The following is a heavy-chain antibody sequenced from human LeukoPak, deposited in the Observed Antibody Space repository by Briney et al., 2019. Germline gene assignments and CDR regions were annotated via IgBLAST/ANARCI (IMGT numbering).Heavy chain of an antibody. V-gene: IGHV4-59*01. CDR3: ARVKEGQWLEDYFDY. Sequence: SETLSLTCTVSGGSISSYYWSWIRQPPGKGLEWIGYIYYSGSTNYNPSLKSRVTISVDTSKNQFTLKLSSVTAADTAVYYCARVKEGQWLEDYFDYWGQGTLVTVSS. CDR2: IYYSGST. CDR1: GGSISSYY. D-gene: IGHD6-19*01. J-gene: IGHJ4*02.